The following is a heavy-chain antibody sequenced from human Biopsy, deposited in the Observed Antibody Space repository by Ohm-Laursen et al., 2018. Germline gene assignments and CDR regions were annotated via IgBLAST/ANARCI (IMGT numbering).Heavy chain of an antibody. D-gene: IGHD6-19*01. CDR1: GYSFTSYY. CDR2: INPSGSTT. J-gene: IGHJ4*02. V-gene: IGHV1-46*01. CDR3: ARNTGWYGDLYYFDY. Sequence: SVKVSCKASGYSFTSYYMHWVRQAPGQGLEWMGMINPSGSTTSYPQIFQGRVTMTRDTSKSTVHMELSSLRSADTAVYFCARNTGWYGDLYYFDYWGQGTLVTVSS.